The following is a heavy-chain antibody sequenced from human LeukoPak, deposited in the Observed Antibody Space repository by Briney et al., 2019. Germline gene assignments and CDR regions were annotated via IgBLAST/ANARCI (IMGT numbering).Heavy chain of an antibody. Sequence: PGGSLRLSCAATGFTFSSYAMTWVRQAPGKGLEWVSAIGGSTYYADSVKGRFTISRDNSENTLYLQMNSLRAEDTAVYYCAKQYSGGWCYFDYWGQGTLVTVAS. D-gene: IGHD6-19*01. CDR1: GFTFSSYA. CDR2: IGGST. CDR3: AKQYSGGWCYFDY. J-gene: IGHJ4*02. V-gene: IGHV3-23*01.